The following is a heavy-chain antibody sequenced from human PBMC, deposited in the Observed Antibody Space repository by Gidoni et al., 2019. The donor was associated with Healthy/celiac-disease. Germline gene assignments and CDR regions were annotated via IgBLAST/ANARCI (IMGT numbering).Heavy chain of an antibody. V-gene: IGHV4-59*08. D-gene: IGHD1-1*01. CDR3: ARRGHWNDLDAFDI. CDR2: LSYRWST. CDR1: GGSISRYY. Sequence: QVQLQESGPGLVKPSETLSLTCTVSGGSISRYYWSWIRQPPGKGLAWNGYLSYRWSTNYNPSLKSRVTISVDTSKNQFSLKLSSVTAADTAVYYCARRGHWNDLDAFDIWGQGTMVTVSS. J-gene: IGHJ3*02.